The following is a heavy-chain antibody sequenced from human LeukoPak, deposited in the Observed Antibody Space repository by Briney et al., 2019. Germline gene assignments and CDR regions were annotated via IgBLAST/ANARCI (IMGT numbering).Heavy chain of an antibody. CDR1: GGSISSYY. CDR2: IYTSGST. J-gene: IGHJ4*02. CDR3: ARDREIANYYGSGSYYNTVLDY. D-gene: IGHD3-10*01. Sequence: PSETLSLTCTVSGGSISSYYWSWIRQPAGKGLEWIGRIYTSGSTNYNPSLKSRVTMSVDTSKNQFSLKLSSVTAADTAVYYCARDREIANYYGSGSYYNTVLDYWGQGTLVTVSS. V-gene: IGHV4-4*07.